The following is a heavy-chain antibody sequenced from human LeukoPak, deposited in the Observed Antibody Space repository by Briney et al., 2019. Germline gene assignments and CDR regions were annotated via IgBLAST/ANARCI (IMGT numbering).Heavy chain of an antibody. Sequence: ASVKVSCKASGYTFTSYDINWVRQAPGQGLEWMGWMNPNSGNTGYAQKFQGRVTITRNTSISTAYMELSSLRSEDTAVYYCARGSVYSSTSCEEWFDPWGQGTLVTVSS. J-gene: IGHJ5*02. V-gene: IGHV1-8*03. D-gene: IGHD2-2*01. CDR2: MNPNSGNT. CDR3: ARGSVYSSTSCEEWFDP. CDR1: GYTFTSYD.